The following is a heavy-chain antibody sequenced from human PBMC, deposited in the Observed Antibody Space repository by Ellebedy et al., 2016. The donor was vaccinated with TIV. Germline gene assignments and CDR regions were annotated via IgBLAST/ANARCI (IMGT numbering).Heavy chain of an antibody. D-gene: IGHD1-26*01. CDR1: GGSFSSYY. Sequence: PSETLSLTCAVYGGSFSSYYWSWIRQPPGKGLEWIGEINHSGSTNYKPFLKSRVTVSVDTSKNQFSLNLSSVTAADTAVYYCARNSGYFDYWGQGTLVTVSS. CDR3: ARNSGYFDY. V-gene: IGHV4-34*01. CDR2: INHSGST. J-gene: IGHJ4*02.